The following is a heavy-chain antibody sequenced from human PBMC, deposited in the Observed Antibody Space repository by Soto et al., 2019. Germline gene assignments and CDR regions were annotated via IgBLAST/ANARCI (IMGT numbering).Heavy chain of an antibody. CDR2: INPGDGST. CDR3: ARSYVQSRPIDY. Sequence: ASVKVSCKAAGYSISRYYLHWVRQAPGQGLEWMGIINPGDGSTRYAQKFQGRVTMTSDTSTSTVYMQLSSLRSEDTAVYYCARSYVQSRPIDYCGQGNLVTVSS. J-gene: IGHJ4*02. V-gene: IGHV1-46*01. CDR1: GYSISRYY. D-gene: IGHD3-10*02.